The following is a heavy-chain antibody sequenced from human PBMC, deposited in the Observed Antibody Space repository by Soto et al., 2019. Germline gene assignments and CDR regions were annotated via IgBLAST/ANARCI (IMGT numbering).Heavy chain of an antibody. CDR1: GGTFSSYA. V-gene: IGHV1-69*13. Sequence: GASVKVSCKASGGTFSSYAISWVRQAPGQGLEWMGGIIPIFGTANYAQKFQGRVTITADESTSTAYMELSSLRSEDTAVYYCARDRTTIEGIDWFDPWGQGTLVTVSS. J-gene: IGHJ5*02. CDR2: IIPIFGTA. D-gene: IGHD5-12*01. CDR3: ARDRTTIEGIDWFDP.